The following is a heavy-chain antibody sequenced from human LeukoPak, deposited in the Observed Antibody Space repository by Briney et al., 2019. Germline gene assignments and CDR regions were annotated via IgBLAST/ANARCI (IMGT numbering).Heavy chain of an antibody. CDR2: INTSVGST. CDR3: GTPLNYRGGGYGGRGILAPFS. D-gene: IGHD1-26*01. J-gene: IGHJ5*01. CDR1: GYTFTDYY. Sequence: ASVKVSCKASGYTFTDYYMHWVRQAPGQGLEWMGLINTSVGSTSYAQKFQGRITMTRDTSASTVYMELSSLRSEDTAVYYCGTPLNYRGGGYGGRGILAPFSWG. V-gene: IGHV1-46*01.